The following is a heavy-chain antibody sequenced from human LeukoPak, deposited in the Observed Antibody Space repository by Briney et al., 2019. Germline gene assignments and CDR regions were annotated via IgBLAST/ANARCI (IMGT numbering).Heavy chain of an antibody. Sequence: PGGSLRLSCAASGYTFTNYWMHWVRQAPGEGLVWVSRINTDGTNTIYPDSVRGRFTVSRDNAKNTLYLQMDSLRAEDTAVYYCARDRGINWFDPWGQGTLVTVSS. V-gene: IGHV3-74*01. CDR3: ARDRGINWFDP. D-gene: IGHD3-16*01. CDR1: GYTFTNYW. CDR2: INTDGTNT. J-gene: IGHJ5*02.